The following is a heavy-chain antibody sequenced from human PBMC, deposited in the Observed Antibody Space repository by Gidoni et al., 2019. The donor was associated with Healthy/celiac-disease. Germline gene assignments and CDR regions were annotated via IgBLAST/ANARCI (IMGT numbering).Heavy chain of an antibody. J-gene: IGHJ4*02. CDR3: ARVDGSGSGWGY. V-gene: IGHV3-21*01. Sequence: EVQLVESGGGLVKPGGSLRLSCAASGFPFSSYSMNWVRQAPGKGLEWVSSISSSSSYIYYADSVKGRFTISRDNAKNSLYLQMNSRRAEDTAVYYCARVDGSGSGWGYWGQGTLVTVSS. CDR2: ISSSSSYI. CDR1: GFPFSSYS. D-gene: IGHD3-10*01.